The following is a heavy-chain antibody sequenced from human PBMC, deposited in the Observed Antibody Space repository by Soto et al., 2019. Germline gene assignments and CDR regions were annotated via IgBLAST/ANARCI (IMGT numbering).Heavy chain of an antibody. D-gene: IGHD1-7*01. J-gene: IGHJ6*02. Sequence: SVKVSCKASGGTFSSYAISWVRQAPGQGLEWMGGIIPIFGTANYAQKFQGRVTITAEKSTSTAYMELSSLRSEDTAVYYCARNPELELPYYYYGMDVWGQGTTVTVSS. CDR2: IIPIFGTA. V-gene: IGHV1-69*06. CDR1: GGTFSSYA. CDR3: ARNPELELPYYYYGMDV.